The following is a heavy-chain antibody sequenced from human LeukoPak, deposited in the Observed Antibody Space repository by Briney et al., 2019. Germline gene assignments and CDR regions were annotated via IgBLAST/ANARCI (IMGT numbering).Heavy chain of an antibody. CDR3: ARAMTRYYGGNPLDY. CDR2: INTDGSST. CDR1: GFTFSRYW. J-gene: IGHJ4*02. Sequence: QAGGSLRLSCAASGFTFSRYWMHWVRQAPGKGLVWVSRINTDGSSTSYADSVKGRFTISRDNAKNSLYLQMNSLRAEDTAVYYCARAMTRYYGGNPLDYWGQGTLVTVSS. V-gene: IGHV3-74*01. D-gene: IGHD4-23*01.